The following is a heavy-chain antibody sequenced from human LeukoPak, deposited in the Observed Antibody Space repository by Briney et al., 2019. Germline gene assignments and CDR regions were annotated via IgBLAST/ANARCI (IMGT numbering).Heavy chain of an antibody. D-gene: IGHD1-1*01. CDR1: GFTFIFSDYY. Sequence: GGSLRLSCAASGFTFIFSDYYMSWIRQAPGKGLEWVSYINSDGTTIYYADSVKGRFTISRDNAKNSLYLQMNSLRAEDTAVYYCARLRFGGTTGPHDYWGQGTLVTVSS. J-gene: IGHJ4*02. CDR2: INSDGTTI. V-gene: IGHV3-11*01. CDR3: ARLRFGGTTGPHDY.